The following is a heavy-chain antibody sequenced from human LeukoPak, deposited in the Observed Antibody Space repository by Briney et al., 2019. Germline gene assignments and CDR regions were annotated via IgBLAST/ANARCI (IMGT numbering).Heavy chain of an antibody. CDR3: ATDGRSSGWYGFDY. V-gene: IGHV3-21*01. CDR2: ITSPVGRM. D-gene: IGHD6-19*01. CDR1: GFTFSTYS. Sequence: GGSLRLSCAASGFTFSTYSMNWVRQAPGKGLEWVSSITSPVGRMYYADSLKGRITIPRDNARSTLYLQMNSLRAEDTAVYYCATDGRSSGWYGFDYWGQGILVTVSS. J-gene: IGHJ4*02.